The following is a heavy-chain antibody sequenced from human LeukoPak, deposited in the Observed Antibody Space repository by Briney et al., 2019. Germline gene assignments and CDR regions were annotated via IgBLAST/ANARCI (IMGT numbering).Heavy chain of an antibody. CDR1: GGSFSGYY. J-gene: IGHJ4*02. V-gene: IGHV4-34*01. Sequence: PSETLSLTCAVYGGSFSGYYWSWIRQPPGKGLEWIGEINHSGSTNYNPSLKSRVTISVDTSKNQFSLKLSSVTAADTAVYYCARRGCPYYYDSSGYCYFDYWGQGTLVTVSS. CDR3: ARRGCPYYYDSSGYCYFDY. D-gene: IGHD3-22*01. CDR2: INHSGST.